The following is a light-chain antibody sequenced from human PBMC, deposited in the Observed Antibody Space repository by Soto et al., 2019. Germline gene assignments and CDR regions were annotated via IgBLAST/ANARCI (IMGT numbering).Light chain of an antibody. V-gene: IGLV2-8*01. Sequence: QSLLTQPPSSSGSPGQSVTISCTGTKNDIVVYDFVSWYQHHPGKAPRLIIYEVVQRPSGVPDRFSGSKSGNTASLTVSGLQAADEADYFCKSYAGSNTYAFGSGTKVNVL. CDR2: EVV. CDR1: KNDIVVYDF. J-gene: IGLJ1*01. CDR3: KSYAGSNTYA.